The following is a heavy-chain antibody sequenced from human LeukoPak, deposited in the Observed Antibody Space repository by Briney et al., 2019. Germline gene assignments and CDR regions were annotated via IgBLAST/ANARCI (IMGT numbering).Heavy chain of an antibody. D-gene: IGHD6-13*01. J-gene: IGHJ4*02. CDR3: ATSIAATGSSGYY. CDR1: GGSISNYY. V-gene: IGHV4-59*01. CDR2: IYYSGST. Sequence: PSETLSLTCTVSGGSISNYYWSWIRQPPGKGLEWIGYIYYSGSTNYNPSLKSRVTISIDTSKTQFSLNLTSVTVADTAVYYCATSIAATGSSGYYWGQGTLVTVSS.